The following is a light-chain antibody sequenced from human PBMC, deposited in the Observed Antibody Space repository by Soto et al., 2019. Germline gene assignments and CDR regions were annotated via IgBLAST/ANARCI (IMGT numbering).Light chain of an antibody. CDR1: QSISSW. Sequence: DIQMTQSPSTLSASVGDRVTITFRASQSISSWLAWYQQKPGKAPKLLIYDASSLESGVPSRFSGSGSGTEFTPTISSLQPDDFATYYCQQYNSYWRTFGQGTKVDI. CDR3: QQYNSYWRT. CDR2: DAS. V-gene: IGKV1-5*01. J-gene: IGKJ1*01.